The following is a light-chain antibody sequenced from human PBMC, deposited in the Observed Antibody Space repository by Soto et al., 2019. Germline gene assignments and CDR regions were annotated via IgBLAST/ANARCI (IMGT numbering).Light chain of an antibody. J-gene: IGKJ1*01. Sequence: EIVLTQSPATLSLSPCERATLSRRASQSVSSYLAWYQQKPGQAPRLLIYDASNRATGIPARFSGSGSGTDFTLTISSLEPEDFAVYYCQQRSNWSWTFGQGTKVDIK. CDR2: DAS. V-gene: IGKV3-11*01. CDR1: QSVSSY. CDR3: QQRSNWSWT.